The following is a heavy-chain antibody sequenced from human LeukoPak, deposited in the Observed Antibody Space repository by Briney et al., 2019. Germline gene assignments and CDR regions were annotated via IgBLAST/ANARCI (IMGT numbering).Heavy chain of an antibody. J-gene: IGHJ3*01. CDR3: AKDGCSGGSCYSSAPAFDL. D-gene: IGHD2-15*01. Sequence: PGGSLRLSCAASGFTFSGSAMHWVRQASGKGLEWVGRIRSKANSYATAYAASVKGRFTISRDNSKNTLYLQMNSLRAEDTAVYYCAKDGCSGGSCYSSAPAFDLWGQGTMVTVSS. CDR2: IRSKANSYAT. CDR1: GFTFSGSA. V-gene: IGHV3-73*01.